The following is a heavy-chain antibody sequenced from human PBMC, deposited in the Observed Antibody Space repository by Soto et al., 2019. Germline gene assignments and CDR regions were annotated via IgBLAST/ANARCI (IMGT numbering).Heavy chain of an antibody. V-gene: IGHV3-7*03. CDR3: ASLEWESSGYADY. CDR1: GFTFGNNW. J-gene: IGHJ4*02. Sequence: EVQLAESGGGLVQPGGSLRLSCAASGFTFGNNWMSWVRQAPGKGLEWVANIKRDGSEKYYVDSVKGRFAISRENAKNTLYLQMNSLRADDTAVYYCASLEWESSGYADYWGQGTLVTVSS. D-gene: IGHD3-3*01. CDR2: IKRDGSEK.